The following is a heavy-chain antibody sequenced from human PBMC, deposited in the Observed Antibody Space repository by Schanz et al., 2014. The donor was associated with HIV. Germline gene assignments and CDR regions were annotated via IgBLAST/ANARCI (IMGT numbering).Heavy chain of an antibody. D-gene: IGHD3-10*01. Sequence: VQLVESGGDFVQPGGSLRLSCAASGFTFSSFGMHWVRQAPGKGLEWVAVIWYDGGYKSYADSVTGRFTISRDNSKNTLYLQMNSLRAEDTAIYYCAKENPINYYSHGGPIDIWGQGTMLTVSS. V-gene: IGHV3-33*06. CDR1: GFTFSSFG. J-gene: IGHJ3*02. CDR3: AKENPINYYSHGGPIDI. CDR2: IWYDGGYK.